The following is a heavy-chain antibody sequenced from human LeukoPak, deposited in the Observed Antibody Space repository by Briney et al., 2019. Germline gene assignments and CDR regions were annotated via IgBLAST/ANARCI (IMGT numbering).Heavy chain of an antibody. D-gene: IGHD4-11*01. CDR1: GYTFTVYY. J-gene: IGHJ4*02. V-gene: IGHV1-2*02. CDR3: ARSKYSNYL. Sequence: GASVKVSCKASGYTFTVYYIHWVRQAPGQGLEWMGWINPNSGGTKYAQKFQGRVSMTRDMPINTAYMELNSLRFDDTAVYYCARSKYSNYLWGQGTLVTVSS. CDR2: INPNSGGT.